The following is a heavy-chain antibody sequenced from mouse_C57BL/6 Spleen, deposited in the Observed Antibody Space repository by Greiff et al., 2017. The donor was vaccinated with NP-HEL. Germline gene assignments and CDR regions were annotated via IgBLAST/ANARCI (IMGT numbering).Heavy chain of an antibody. CDR1: GYTFTSYW. D-gene: IGHD1-1*01. Sequence: VQLQQSGAELVKPGASVKLSCKASGYTFTSYWMHWVKQRPGRGLEWIGRIDPNSGGTKYNEKFKSKATLTVDKPSSTAYMQLSSLTSEDSAVYYCERWGTTVVVRDYAMDYWGQGTSVTVSS. V-gene: IGHV1-72*01. J-gene: IGHJ4*01. CDR2: IDPNSGGT. CDR3: ERWGTTVVVRDYAMDY.